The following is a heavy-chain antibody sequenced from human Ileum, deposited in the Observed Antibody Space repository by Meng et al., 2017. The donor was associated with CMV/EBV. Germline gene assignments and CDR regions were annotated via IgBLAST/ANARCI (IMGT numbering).Heavy chain of an antibody. J-gene: IGHJ4*02. CDR2: IKSKTDGGTT. Sequence: FTFSNAWMSWVRQAPGKGLEWVGRIKSKTDGGTTDYAAPVKGRFTISRDDSKNTLYLQMSSLKTEDTAVYYCTVYYDSSGYPSLPFDYWGQGTLVTVSS. V-gene: IGHV3-15*01. CDR3: TVYYDSSGYPSLPFDY. CDR1: FTFSNAW. D-gene: IGHD3-22*01.